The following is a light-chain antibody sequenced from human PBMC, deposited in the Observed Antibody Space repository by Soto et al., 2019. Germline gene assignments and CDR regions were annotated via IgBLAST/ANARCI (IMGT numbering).Light chain of an antibody. V-gene: IGKV3-20*01. CDR3: QQYDNSPT. Sequence: EIVLTQSPGTLSLSPGERATLSCRASQSFSSSYLGWYQQKPGQAPRLLIYGASSRAIGIPDRFSGSGSETDFTLTIIRLEPEDFAMYYCQQYDNSPTFGQGTKVEIK. CDR2: GAS. CDR1: QSFSSSY. J-gene: IGKJ1*01.